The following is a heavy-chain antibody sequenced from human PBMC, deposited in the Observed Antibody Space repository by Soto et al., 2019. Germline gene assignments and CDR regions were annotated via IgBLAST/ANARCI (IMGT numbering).Heavy chain of an antibody. CDR3: ARGQRSSWSTPLHY. Sequence: QVQLQQWGAGLLKPSETLSLTCAVYGGSFSGYYWSWIRQPPGKGLEWIGEINHSGSTNYNPSLKSRVTISVDTSTNQFSLELSSVAAADTAVYYCARGQRSSWSTPLHYWRQGTLVTVSS. D-gene: IGHD6-13*01. J-gene: IGHJ4*02. V-gene: IGHV4-34*01. CDR2: INHSGST. CDR1: GGSFSGYY.